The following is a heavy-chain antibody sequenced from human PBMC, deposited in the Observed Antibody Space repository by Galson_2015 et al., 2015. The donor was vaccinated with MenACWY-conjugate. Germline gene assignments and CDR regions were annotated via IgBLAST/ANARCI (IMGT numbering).Heavy chain of an antibody. CDR3: ARDRRFSSRGVVTSSRMDV. CDR1: GLTVSSNY. Sequence: SLRLSCAASGLTVSSNYMSWVRQAPGKGLEWVSIIYSGGNTDYADSVKGRFTISRDNSKNTLCLQMNSLRAEDTAVYYCARDRRFSSRGVVTSSRMDVWGQGTTVTVSS. CDR2: IYSGGNT. J-gene: IGHJ6*02. D-gene: IGHD3-10*01. V-gene: IGHV3-53*01.